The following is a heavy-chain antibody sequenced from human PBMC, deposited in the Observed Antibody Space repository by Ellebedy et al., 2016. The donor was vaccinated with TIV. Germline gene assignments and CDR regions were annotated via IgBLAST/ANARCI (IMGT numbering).Heavy chain of an antibody. D-gene: IGHD1-1*01. CDR1: GFTFRDYD. Sequence: SLKISCAASGFTFRDYDMHWVRQTPGKGPEWVSGITRNSGSMGYGDSVRGRFTISRDNAKNSLYLQMNSLRAGDTAVYYCARAREPGPFAYYYYGMDVWGQGTTVTVSS. CDR2: ITRNSGSM. V-gene: IGHV3-9*01. CDR3: ARAREPGPFAYYYYGMDV. J-gene: IGHJ6*02.